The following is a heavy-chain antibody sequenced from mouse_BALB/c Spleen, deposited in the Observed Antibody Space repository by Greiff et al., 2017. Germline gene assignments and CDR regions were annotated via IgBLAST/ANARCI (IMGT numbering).Heavy chain of an antibody. J-gene: IGHJ4*01. D-gene: IGHD2-5*01. CDR1: GYTFTSYW. CDR3: ARKGSNDAMDY. CDR2: INPSTGYT. V-gene: IGHV1-7*01. Sequence: VQLQESGAELAKPGASVKMSCKASGYTFTSYWMHWVKQRPGQGLEWIGYINPSTGYTEYNQKFKDKATLTADKSSSTAYMQLSSLTSEDSAVYYCARKGSNDAMDYWGQGTSVTVSS.